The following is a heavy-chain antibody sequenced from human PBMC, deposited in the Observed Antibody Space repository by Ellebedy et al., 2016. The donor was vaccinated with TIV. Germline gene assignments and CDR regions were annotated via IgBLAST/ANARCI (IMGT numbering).Heavy chain of an antibody. CDR2: FSWDGETT. CDR3: ARCKTPGLLDDPFDV. CDR1: GFHFKDYT. D-gene: IGHD5-24*01. J-gene: IGHJ3*01. Sequence: GGSLRLSXAASGFPLSSGFHFKDYTFHWVRQVPGKDLEWVSLFSWDGETTYYAESVRGRFTISRDNSHNSLHLQMSSLRPDDAALYYCARCKTPGLLDDPFDVWGQGTMVTVSS. V-gene: IGHV3-43*01.